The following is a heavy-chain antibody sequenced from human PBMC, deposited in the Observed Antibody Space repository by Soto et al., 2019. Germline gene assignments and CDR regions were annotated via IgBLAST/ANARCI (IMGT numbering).Heavy chain of an antibody. V-gene: IGHV4-31*03. CDR2: IYYSGST. CDR1: GGSISSGGYY. Sequence: PSETLSLTCTVSGGSISSGGYYWSWIRQHPGKGLEWIGYIYYSGSTYYNPSLKSRVTISADTSKNQFSLKLSSVTAADTAVYYCARRRDILTGYLFDYWGQGTLVTVSS. D-gene: IGHD3-9*01. J-gene: IGHJ4*02. CDR3: ARRRDILTGYLFDY.